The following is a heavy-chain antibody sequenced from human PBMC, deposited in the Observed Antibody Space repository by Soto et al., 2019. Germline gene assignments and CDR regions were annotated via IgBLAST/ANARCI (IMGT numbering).Heavy chain of an antibody. Sequence: SXXLSLTCTVSGRSMSSYYWSWIRQPPGKRLEWIXYIYPXGTTNKKPSLXXRVTISVXXSKKEFSMKLSFVNAADKAVYYCASGAARGFDYWGQGSLVTVYS. J-gene: IGHJ4*02. V-gene: IGHV4-59*01. CDR1: GRSMSSYY. D-gene: IGHD6-6*01. CDR2: IYPXGTT. CDR3: ASGAARGFDY.